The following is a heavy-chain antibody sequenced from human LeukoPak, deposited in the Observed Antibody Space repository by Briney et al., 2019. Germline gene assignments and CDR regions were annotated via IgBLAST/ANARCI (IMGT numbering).Heavy chain of an antibody. CDR1: GGSITSGSYY. CDR2: IYYSGSP. Sequence: PSETLSLTCTVSGGSITSGSYYWGWIRQPPGKGLEWIGSIYYSGSPYYNPSLKGRVTISVDTSKNQFSLKLSSVTAADTAVYFCARDSNPPGAFDIWGQGTMVTVSS. D-gene: IGHD4-11*01. J-gene: IGHJ3*02. V-gene: IGHV4-39*07. CDR3: ARDSNPPGAFDI.